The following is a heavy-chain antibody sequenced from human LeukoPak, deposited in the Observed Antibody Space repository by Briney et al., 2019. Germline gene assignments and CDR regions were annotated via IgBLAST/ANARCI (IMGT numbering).Heavy chain of an antibody. J-gene: IGHJ4*02. CDR2: IYHSGST. CDR3: ARFMVRGVITEPFDY. V-gene: IGHV4-38-2*02. CDR1: GYSISSGYY. Sequence: SETLSLTCTVSGYSISSGYYWGWIRQPPGKGLEWIGSIYHSGSTYYNPSLKSRVTISVDTSKNQFSLKLSSVTAADTAVYYCARFMVRGVITEPFDYWGQGTLVTVSS. D-gene: IGHD3-10*01.